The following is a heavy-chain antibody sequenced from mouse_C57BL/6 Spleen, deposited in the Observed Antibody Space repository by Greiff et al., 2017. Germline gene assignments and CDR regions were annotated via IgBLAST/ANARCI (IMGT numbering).Heavy chain of an antibody. V-gene: IGHV5-4*01. Sequence: EVMLVESGGGLVKPGGSLKLSCAASGFTFSSYAMSWVRQTPEKRLEWVATISDGGSYTYYPDNVKGRFTISRDNAKNNLYLQMSHLKSEDTAMYYCARDQRVTGTDYAMDYWGQGTSVTVSS. CDR2: ISDGGSYT. D-gene: IGHD4-1*01. CDR1: GFTFSSYA. J-gene: IGHJ4*01. CDR3: ARDQRVTGTDYAMDY.